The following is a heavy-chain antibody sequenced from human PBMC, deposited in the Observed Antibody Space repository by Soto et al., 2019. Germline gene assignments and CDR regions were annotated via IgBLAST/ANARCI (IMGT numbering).Heavy chain of an antibody. CDR2: IYYSGST. V-gene: IGHV4-59*08. CDR3: ERARFLEWSYYYYMDV. Sequence: SETLSLTCPVSGGSISSYYLSWIRQPPGKGLEWIGYIYYSGSTNYNPSLKSRVTISVDTSKNQFSLKLSSVTAADTAVYYCERARFLEWSYYYYMDVWGKGTTVTVSS. J-gene: IGHJ6*03. D-gene: IGHD3-3*01. CDR1: GGSISSYY.